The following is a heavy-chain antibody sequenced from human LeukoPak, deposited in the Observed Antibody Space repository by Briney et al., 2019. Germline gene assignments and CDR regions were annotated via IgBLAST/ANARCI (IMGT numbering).Heavy chain of an antibody. J-gene: IGHJ5*02. CDR3: ARQASPGYCSGGSCYRKYNWFDP. D-gene: IGHD2-15*01. CDR2: IYYSGSN. Sequence: SETLSLTCTVSGGSISSSSYYWGWIRQPPGKGLEWIGSIYYSGSNYYNPSLKSRVTISVDTSKNQFSLKLSSVTAADTAVYYCARQASPGYCSGGSCYRKYNWFDPWGQGTLVTVSS. CDR1: GGSISSSSYY. V-gene: IGHV4-39*01.